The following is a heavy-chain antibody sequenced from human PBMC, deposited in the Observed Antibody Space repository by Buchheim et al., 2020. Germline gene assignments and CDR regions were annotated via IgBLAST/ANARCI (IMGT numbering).Heavy chain of an antibody. D-gene: IGHD4-17*01. Sequence: EVQLVESGGGLVKPGGSLRLSCAASGFTFSNAWMSWVRQAPGKGLEWVGRIKSKTDGGTTDYAAPVKGRFTISRDDSKNTLYLQMNSLKTEDTAVYYCITDLGDYLQDYYYYGMDVWGQGTT. V-gene: IGHV3-15*01. J-gene: IGHJ6*02. CDR3: ITDLGDYLQDYYYYGMDV. CDR2: IKSKTDGGTT. CDR1: GFTFSNAW.